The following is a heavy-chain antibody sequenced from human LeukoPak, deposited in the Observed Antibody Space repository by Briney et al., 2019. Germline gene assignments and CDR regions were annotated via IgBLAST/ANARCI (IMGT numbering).Heavy chain of an antibody. CDR3: ARDSIVGATVGWFDP. Sequence: PSETLSLTCTVSGGSISSHYWSWIRQPPGKGLEWIGYIYYSGSTNYNPSLKSRVTMSVDTSKNQFSLKLSSVTAADTAVYYCARDSIVGATVGWFDPWGQGTLVTVSS. CDR2: IYYSGST. J-gene: IGHJ5*02. V-gene: IGHV4-59*11. CDR1: GGSISSHY. D-gene: IGHD1-26*01.